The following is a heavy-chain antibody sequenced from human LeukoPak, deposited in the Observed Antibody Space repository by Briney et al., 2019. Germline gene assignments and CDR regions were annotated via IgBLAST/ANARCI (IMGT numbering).Heavy chain of an antibody. CDR3: VSFYETY. CDR2: ITTSDGNT. CDR1: GFTFSSYT. V-gene: IGHV3-23*01. J-gene: IGHJ4*02. D-gene: IGHD2/OR15-2a*01. Sequence: GGSLRLSCAASGFTFSSYTMSWVRQAPGKGLEWVSTITTSDGNTYYADSVKGRFTVSRDNSKSTLFLQMNSLRAEDTAVHYCVSFYETYWGRGTLVTVSS.